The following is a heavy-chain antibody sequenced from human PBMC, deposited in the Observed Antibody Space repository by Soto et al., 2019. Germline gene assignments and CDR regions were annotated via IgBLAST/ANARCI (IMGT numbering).Heavy chain of an antibody. J-gene: IGHJ6*02. Sequence: ASVKVSCKASGYSFTSYGISWVRRAPGQGLEWMGWISPYNGHTQFVQRFQGRVTMTTDTSTKTAYMELRNLRSDDTAHYYCARDLTIVPATQPPLENYGMDVWGQGPTVTVSS. CDR3: ARDLTIVPATQPPLENYGMDV. D-gene: IGHD2-2*01. V-gene: IGHV1-18*01. CDR2: ISPYNGHT. CDR1: GYSFTSYG.